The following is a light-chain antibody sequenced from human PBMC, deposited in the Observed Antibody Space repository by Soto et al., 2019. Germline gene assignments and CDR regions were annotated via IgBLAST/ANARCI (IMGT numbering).Light chain of an antibody. CDR3: QERSIVVT. J-gene: IGKJ4*01. V-gene: IGKV3-11*01. CDR1: QSISTY. Sequence: EIVLTQSPATLSLSPGERATLSCRASQSISTYLAWYQQKPGQTPRLLIYDAFHRAPGIPARFNGSGSGTDFTLSITSPESEDFAVYYCQERSIVVTFGGGTKVEI. CDR2: DAF.